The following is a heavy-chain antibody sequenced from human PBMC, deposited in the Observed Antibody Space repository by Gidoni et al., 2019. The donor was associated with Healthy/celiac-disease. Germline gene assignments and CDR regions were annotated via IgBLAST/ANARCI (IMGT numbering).Heavy chain of an antibody. D-gene: IGHD2-21*01. J-gene: IGHJ4*02. Sequence: QVQLVQSGAEVKNPWASVKVSCKVSGYTLTELSMHWVRQAPGKGLEWMGGFDPEDGETIYAQKFQGRVTMTEDTSTDTAYMEMSSLRSEDTAVYYCATTPCGGDCYPFDYWGQGTLVTVSS. V-gene: IGHV1-24*01. CDR1: GYTLTELS. CDR2: FDPEDGET. CDR3: ATTPCGGDCYPFDY.